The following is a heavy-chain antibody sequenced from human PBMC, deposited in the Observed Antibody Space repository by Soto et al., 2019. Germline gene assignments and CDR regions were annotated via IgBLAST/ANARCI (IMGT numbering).Heavy chain of an antibody. CDR2: IYHIGGT. V-gene: IGHV4-38-2*01. J-gene: IGHJ4*02. D-gene: IGHD3-22*01. CDR3: ARGSVDTVDSSGFYEY. Sequence: SETLSLTCAVSGDCISSGYHWAWIRQHPGKGPEWVASIYHIGGTSYNPSIKSRVTISVDTSKSQFSLKMTSVTAAHRAVYYCARGSVDTVDSSGFYEYWGQGTPVTVSS. CDR1: GDCISSGYH.